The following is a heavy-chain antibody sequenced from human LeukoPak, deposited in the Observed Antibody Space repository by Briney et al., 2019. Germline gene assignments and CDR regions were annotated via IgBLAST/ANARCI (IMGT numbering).Heavy chain of an antibody. CDR3: AIYFVGGGGRGT. V-gene: IGHV4-31*03. CDR2: DGST. Sequence: SETLSLTCTVSGASISSGDYHWSWIRQHPGQGLEWIGNDGSTSYNPSLKSRLTISVDTSKNHFSLRLSSVTAADTAIYYCAIYFVGGGGRGTWGQGTLVTVSS. J-gene: IGHJ4*02. D-gene: IGHD2-21*01. CDR1: GASISSGDYH.